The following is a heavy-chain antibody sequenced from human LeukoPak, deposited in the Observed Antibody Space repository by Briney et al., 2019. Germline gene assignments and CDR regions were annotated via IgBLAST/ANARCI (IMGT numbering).Heavy chain of an antibody. J-gene: IGHJ4*02. D-gene: IGHD4-17*01. CDR2: INPDGTNT. Sequence: GGSLRLSCAASGFTFSSYWMHWVRQAPGKGLVWVSRINPDGTNTDYADSVKGRFTISRDNAKNTLYLQMNSLRAEDAAVYFCVNHDYGDYYVGGGQGTLVTVPS. V-gene: IGHV3-74*01. CDR3: VNHDYGDYYVG. CDR1: GFTFSSYW.